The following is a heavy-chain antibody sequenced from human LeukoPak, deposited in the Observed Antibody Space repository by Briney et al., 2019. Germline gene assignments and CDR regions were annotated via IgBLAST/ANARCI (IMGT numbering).Heavy chain of an antibody. D-gene: IGHD1-26*01. J-gene: IGHJ4*02. CDR1: GFTFSSYA. CDR3: ARDKDVGATLLDY. Sequence: GGSLRLSCAASGFTFSSYAMHWVRQAPGKGLEWVAVISYDGSNKYYADSVKGRFTISRDNAKNSLYLHMNSVRAEDTAVYYCARDKDVGATLLDYWGQGTLVTVSS. V-gene: IGHV3-30*04. CDR2: ISYDGSNK.